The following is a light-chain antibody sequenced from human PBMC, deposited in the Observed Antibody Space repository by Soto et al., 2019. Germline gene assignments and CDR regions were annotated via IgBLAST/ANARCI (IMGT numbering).Light chain of an antibody. CDR3: QKYGSSPMYS. Sequence: DIVLTQSPGTLSLSPGERATLSCRASQNVSSNYLAWYQQKPGQTPRLLIYGASRRAPNIPDRFSGSGSGKNFPLTTSRLEHEDFAVYWCQKYGSSPMYSFCRGTKLEIK. V-gene: IGKV3-20*01. CDR1: QNVSSNY. J-gene: IGKJ2*03. CDR2: GAS.